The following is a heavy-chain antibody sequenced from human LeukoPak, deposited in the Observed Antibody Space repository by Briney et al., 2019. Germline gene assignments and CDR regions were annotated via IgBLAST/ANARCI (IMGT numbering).Heavy chain of an antibody. CDR3: AKVGQIVVVKYYFDY. D-gene: IGHD3-22*01. CDR1: GFTFSSYA. V-gene: IGHV3-23*01. Sequence: PGGSLRLSCAASGFTFSSYAMSWVRQAPGKGLEWVSAISGSGGSTYYADSVKGRFTISRDNSKNTLYLQMNSLRAEDTAVYYCAKVGQIVVVKYYFDYWGQGTLVTVSS. CDR2: ISGSGGST. J-gene: IGHJ4*02.